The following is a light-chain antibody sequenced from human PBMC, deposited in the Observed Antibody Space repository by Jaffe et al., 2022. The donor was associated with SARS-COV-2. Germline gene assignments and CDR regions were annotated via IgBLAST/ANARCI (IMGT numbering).Light chain of an antibody. CDR3: VLYMRSGIRV. V-gene: IGLV8-61*01. J-gene: IGLJ3*02. Sequence: QTVVTQEPSFSVSPGGTVTLTCGLSSGSVSTSYYPSWYQQTPGQAPRTLMYSTNIRSSGVPDRFSGSILGNKAALTITGAQADDESDYYCVLYMRSGIRVFGGGTRLTVL. CDR1: SGSVSTSYY. CDR2: STN.